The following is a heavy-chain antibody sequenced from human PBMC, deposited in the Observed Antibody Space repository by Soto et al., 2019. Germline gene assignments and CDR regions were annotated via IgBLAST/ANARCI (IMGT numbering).Heavy chain of an antibody. J-gene: IGHJ4*02. CDR1: GFTFSSHA. D-gene: IGHD3-10*01. V-gene: IGHV3-21*01. Sequence: EVQLVESGGSLVKPGGSLRLSCAASGFTFSSHAMNWVRQAPGKGLEWISSIDSSSSFIYYADSVKGRFTISRDNAKKSVVLHMSSLSADDTAVYYCARDPQYFGEIGYFDYWGQGALVTVSS. CDR2: IDSSSSFI. CDR3: ARDPQYFGEIGYFDY.